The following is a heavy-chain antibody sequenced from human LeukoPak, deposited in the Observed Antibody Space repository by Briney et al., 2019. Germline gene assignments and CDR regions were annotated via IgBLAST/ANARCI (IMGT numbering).Heavy chain of an antibody. V-gene: IGHV4-34*01. D-gene: IGHD4-17*01. Sequence: SETLSLTCAVYGGSFSGYYWSWIRQPPGKGLEWIGEINHSGSTNYNPSLRSRVTISVDTSKNQFSLKLSSVTAADTAVYYCARDWRDDYGDYGWFDPWGQGTLVTVSS. CDR3: ARDWRDDYGDYGWFDP. J-gene: IGHJ5*02. CDR1: GGSFSGYY. CDR2: INHSGST.